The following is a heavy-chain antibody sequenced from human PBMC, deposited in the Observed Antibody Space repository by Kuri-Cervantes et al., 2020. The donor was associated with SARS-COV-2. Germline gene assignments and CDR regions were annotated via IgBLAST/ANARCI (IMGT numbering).Heavy chain of an antibody. CDR3: AQRGSDSSGYAFDI. J-gene: IGHJ3*02. D-gene: IGHD3-22*01. Sequence: GESLKISCKGSGYSFTSYWISWVRQMPGKGLEWMGRIDPSDSYTNYSPSFQGHVTISADKSISTAYLQWSSLKSSDTAMYYCAQRGSDSSGYAFDIWGQGTMVTVSS. V-gene: IGHV5-10-1*01. CDR2: IDPSDSYT. CDR1: GYSFTSYW.